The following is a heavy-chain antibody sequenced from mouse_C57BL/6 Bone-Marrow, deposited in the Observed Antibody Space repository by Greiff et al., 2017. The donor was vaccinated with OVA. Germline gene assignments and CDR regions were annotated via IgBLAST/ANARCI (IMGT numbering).Heavy chain of an antibody. CDR2: ISDGGSYT. D-gene: IGHD1-1*01. CDR1: GFTFSSYA. CDR3: ARDQRITTVVAKRFAY. Sequence: EVKLMESGGGLVKPGGSLKLSCAASGFTFSSYAMSWVRQTPEKRLEWVATISDGGSYTYYPDNVKGRFTISRDNAKNNLYLQMSHLKSEDTAMYYCARDQRITTVVAKRFAYWGQGTLVTVSA. J-gene: IGHJ3*01. V-gene: IGHV5-4*01.